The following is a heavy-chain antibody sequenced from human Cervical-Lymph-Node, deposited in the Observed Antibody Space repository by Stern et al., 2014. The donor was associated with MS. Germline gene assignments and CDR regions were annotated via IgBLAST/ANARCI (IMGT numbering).Heavy chain of an antibody. V-gene: IGHV3-7*01. CDR1: GFTFSSYW. J-gene: IGHJ5*02. CDR3: ARGSDT. CDR2: IKEDGSET. D-gene: IGHD2-15*01. Sequence: EVQLVESGGGLVQPGGSLRLSCAACGFTFSSYWMNWVRQAPGKGLEWVANIKEDGSETYYVDSVKGRFTISRDNAKNSLYLQMNSLRAEDTAVYYCARGSDTWGQGTLVTVSS.